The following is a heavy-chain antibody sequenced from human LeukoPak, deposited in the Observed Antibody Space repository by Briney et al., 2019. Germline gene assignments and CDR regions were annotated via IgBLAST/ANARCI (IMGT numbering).Heavy chain of an antibody. CDR3: AKSYHYGSGSYYAFDI. Sequence: GGSLRLSCAASGFTFSSYGMSWVRQAPGKGLEWVSAISGSGGSTYYADSVRGRFTISRDNSKNTLYLQMNSLRAEDTAVYYCAKSYHYGSGSYYAFDIWGQGTMVTVSS. J-gene: IGHJ3*02. CDR1: GFTFSSYG. CDR2: ISGSGGST. D-gene: IGHD3-10*01. V-gene: IGHV3-23*01.